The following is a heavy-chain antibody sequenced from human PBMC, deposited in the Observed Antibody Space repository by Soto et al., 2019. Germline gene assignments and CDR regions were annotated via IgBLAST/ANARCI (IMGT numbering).Heavy chain of an antibody. V-gene: IGHV1-8*01. CDR3: ARAPFKGGNYSYYGMDV. Sequence: GASVKVSCKASGYTFTSYDINWVRQATGQGLEWMGWMNPNSGNTGYAQKFQGRVTMTRNTSISTAYMELSSLRSEDTAVYYCARAPFKGGNYSYYGMDVWGQGTTVTVSS. CDR1: GYTFTSYD. CDR2: MNPNSGNT. D-gene: IGHD3-16*01. J-gene: IGHJ6*02.